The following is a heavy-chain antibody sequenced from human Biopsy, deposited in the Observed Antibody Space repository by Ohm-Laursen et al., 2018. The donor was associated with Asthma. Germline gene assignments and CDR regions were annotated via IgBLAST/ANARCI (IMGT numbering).Heavy chain of an antibody. CDR1: GFTVSRDH. CDR2: IYSGGTS. CDR3: ARDGPELPTELDY. J-gene: IGHJ4*02. V-gene: IGHV3-53*01. Sequence: SLRLSCTASGFTVSRDHMFWVRQAPGKGLEGVSVIYSGGTSHTADSVRGRFTISRDNAKNSLYLQMNSLRAEDTAVYYCARDGPELPTELDYWGPGTLVTVSS. D-gene: IGHD1-14*01.